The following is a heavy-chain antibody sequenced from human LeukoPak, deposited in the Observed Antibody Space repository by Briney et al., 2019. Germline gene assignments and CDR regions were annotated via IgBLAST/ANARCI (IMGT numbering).Heavy chain of an antibody. J-gene: IGHJ4*02. CDR1: GGSISSSSYY. V-gene: IGHV4-39*07. D-gene: IGHD4-17*01. CDR2: IYYSGST. Sequence: SETLSLTCTVSGGSISSSSYYWGWLRQPPGKGLEWIGSIYYSGSTYYNPSLKSRVTISVDTSKNQFSLKLSSVTAADTAVYYCARTYGDYYFDYWGQGTLVTVSS. CDR3: ARTYGDYYFDY.